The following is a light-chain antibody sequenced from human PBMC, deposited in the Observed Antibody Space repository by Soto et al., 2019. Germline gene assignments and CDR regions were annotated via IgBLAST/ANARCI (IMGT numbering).Light chain of an antibody. J-gene: IGLJ3*02. CDR2: EVN. Sequence: QSALTQPASVSGSPGQSITISCTGTSSDVGLYNLVSWYQQLPGKAPKLIIYEVNERPSGISDRFSGSKSGNTASLTISGLQDEDEADYYCCSYVGSSILMFGGGTKVPS. CDR3: CSYVGSSILM. CDR1: SSDVGLYNL. V-gene: IGLV2-23*02.